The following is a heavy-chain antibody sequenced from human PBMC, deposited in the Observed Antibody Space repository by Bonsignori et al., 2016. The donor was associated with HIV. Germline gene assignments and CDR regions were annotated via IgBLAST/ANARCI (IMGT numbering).Heavy chain of an antibody. Sequence: WIRQPPGKGLEWIGYIYYSGSTYYNPSLKSRVTISVDTSKNQFSLKLSSVTAADTAVYYCARDHRRRDYGFGYWGQGTLVTVSS. J-gene: IGHJ4*02. CDR2: IYYSGST. CDR3: ARDHRRRDYGFGY. D-gene: IGHD4-17*01. V-gene: IGHV4-30-4*01.